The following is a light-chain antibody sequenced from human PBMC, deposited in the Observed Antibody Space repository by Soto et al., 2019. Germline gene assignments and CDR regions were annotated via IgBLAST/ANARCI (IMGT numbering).Light chain of an antibody. CDR3: QQYHSSPLT. V-gene: IGKV3-20*01. Sequence: IVLTQSPGILSLSSGERATLSCRASQSVSSNFLAWYQQKPGQAPRLLIYAASSRATGIPDRFSGSGSGTDFTLTISRLESEDFAVYYCQQYHSSPLTFGQGTKVEVK. J-gene: IGKJ1*01. CDR1: QSVSSNF. CDR2: AAS.